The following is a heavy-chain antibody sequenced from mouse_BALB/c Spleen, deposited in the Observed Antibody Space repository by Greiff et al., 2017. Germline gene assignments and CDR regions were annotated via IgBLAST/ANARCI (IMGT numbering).Heavy chain of an antibody. J-gene: IGHJ3*01. D-gene: IGHD2-1*01. CDR1: GFSLTSYG. CDR3: AREWGNYGDAWFAY. V-gene: IGHV2-9*02. CDR2: IWAGGST. Sequence: QVQLKESGPGLVAPSQSLSITCTVSGFSLTSYGVHWVRQPPGKGLEWLGVIWAGGSTNYNSALMSRLSISKDNSKSQVFLKMNSLQTDDTAMYYCAREWGNYGDAWFAYWGQGTLVTVSA.